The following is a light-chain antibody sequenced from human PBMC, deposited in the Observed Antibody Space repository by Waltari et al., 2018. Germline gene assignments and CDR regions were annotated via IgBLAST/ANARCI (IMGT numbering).Light chain of an antibody. J-gene: IGKJ1*01. CDR3: QQYYSSPWT. Sequence: EIVLTQSPGILSWSPGERATLSCRASEFVGNDYLAWYQQKPGQAPRLLIYDASRRATGTPDRFSGSGSGTDFSLTISRLEPEDFAVYYCQQYYSSPWTFGQGTKVDI. V-gene: IGKV3-20*01. CDR2: DAS. CDR1: EFVGNDY.